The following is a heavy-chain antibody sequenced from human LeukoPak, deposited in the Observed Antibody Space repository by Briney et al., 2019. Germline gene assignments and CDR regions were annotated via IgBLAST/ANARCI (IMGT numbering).Heavy chain of an antibody. D-gene: IGHD6-6*01. CDR1: GGSISSGSYY. CDR3: AREWNSSSTDSNFDY. J-gene: IGHJ4*02. CDR2: IYTSGST. V-gene: IGHV4-61*02. Sequence: SETLSLTCTVSGGSISSGSYYWSWIRQPAGKGLEWIGRIYTSGSTNYNPSLKSRVTISVDTSKNQFSLKLSSVTAADTAVYYCAREWNSSSTDSNFDYWGQGTLVTVSS.